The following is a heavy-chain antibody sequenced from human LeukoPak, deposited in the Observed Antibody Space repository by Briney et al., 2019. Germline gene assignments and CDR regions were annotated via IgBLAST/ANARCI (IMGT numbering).Heavy chain of an antibody. D-gene: IGHD5-12*01. J-gene: IGHJ4*02. CDR1: GFTFSSYA. Sequence: QPGGSLRLSCAVSGFTFSSYAMSWVRQAPGKGLEWVSAISGSGGSTYYADSVKGRLTVSRDNSKNSLYLQMNSLRAEDTALYYCAKGLGKYYFDYWGQGTLVTVSS. V-gene: IGHV3-23*01. CDR2: ISGSGGST. CDR3: AKGLGKYYFDY.